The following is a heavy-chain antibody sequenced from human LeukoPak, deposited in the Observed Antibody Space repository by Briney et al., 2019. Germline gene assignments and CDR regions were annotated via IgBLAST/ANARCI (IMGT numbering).Heavy chain of an antibody. Sequence: PSETLSLTCTVSGGSISSYYWSWIRQPPGKGLEWIGYIYYSGSTNYNPSLKSRVTISVDTSKNQFSLKLSSVTAADTAVNYCARDGGALGAFDIRGQGTMVTVSS. V-gene: IGHV4-59*12. CDR3: ARDGGALGAFDI. CDR2: IYYSGST. CDR1: GGSISSYY. D-gene: IGHD3-16*01. J-gene: IGHJ3*02.